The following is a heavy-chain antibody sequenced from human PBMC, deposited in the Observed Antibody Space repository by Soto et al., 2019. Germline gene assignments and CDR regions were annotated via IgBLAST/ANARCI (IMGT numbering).Heavy chain of an antibody. Sequence: EVQLVESGGGLVKPGGSLRLSCAASGFTFSNAWMSWVRQAPGKGLEWVGRIKSKTDGGTTDYAAPVKGRFTISRDDSKYTLYLQMNSLKTEDTAVYYCTTEERIVVVPAAGVDYWGQGTLVTVSS. CDR3: TTEERIVVVPAAGVDY. CDR2: IKSKTDGGTT. CDR1: GFTFSNAW. V-gene: IGHV3-15*01. J-gene: IGHJ4*02. D-gene: IGHD2-2*01.